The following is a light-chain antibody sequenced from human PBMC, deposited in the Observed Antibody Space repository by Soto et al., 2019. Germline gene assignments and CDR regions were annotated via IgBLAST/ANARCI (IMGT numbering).Light chain of an antibody. CDR1: QSISSH. V-gene: IGKV3-15*01. Sequence: IEMTQSPATLSVSPGERDTLSCRASQSISSHLALYQQKPGQAPRLLIYGASTRTTDIPARFSGSGSGTEFTLPISSLQAEDFAVYYCQQYHNWPPGTFGQGTKVEIK. CDR2: GAS. CDR3: QQYHNWPPGT. J-gene: IGKJ1*01.